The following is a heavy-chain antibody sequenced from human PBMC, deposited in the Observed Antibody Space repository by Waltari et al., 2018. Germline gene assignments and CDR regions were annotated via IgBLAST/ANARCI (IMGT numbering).Heavy chain of an antibody. Sequence: VKKPGSSVKVSCKASGGTFSSYAISWVRQAPGQGLEWMGGIIPIFGTANYAQKFQGRVTITTDESTSTAYMELSSLRSEDTAVYYCARAVLRGIAVAGKGDYYMDVWAKGPRSPSP. V-gene: IGHV1-69*05. D-gene: IGHD6-19*01. CDR2: IIPIFGTA. CDR1: GGTFSSYA. J-gene: IGHJ6*03. CDR3: ARAVLRGIAVAGKGDYYMDV.